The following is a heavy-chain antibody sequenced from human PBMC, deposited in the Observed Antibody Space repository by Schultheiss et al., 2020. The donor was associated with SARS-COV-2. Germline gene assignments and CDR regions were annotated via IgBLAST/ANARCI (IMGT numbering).Heavy chain of an antibody. V-gene: IGHV3-7*01. J-gene: IGHJ6*02. CDR1: GFTFSSYW. CDR2: IKQDGSEK. Sequence: GGSLRLSCAASGFTFSSYWMSWVRQAPGKGLEWVANIKQDGSEKYYVDSVKGRFTISRDNSKNTLYLQMNSLRAEDTAVYYCARDSGSYLLYGMDVWGQGTTVTVSS. D-gene: IGHD1-26*01. CDR3: ARDSGSYLLYGMDV.